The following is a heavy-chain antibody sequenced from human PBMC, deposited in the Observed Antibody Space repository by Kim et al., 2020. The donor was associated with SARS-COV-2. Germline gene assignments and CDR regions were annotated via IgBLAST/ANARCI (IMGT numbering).Heavy chain of an antibody. CDR3: ARDREAYCGGDCYYYYYGMDV. CDR2: ISAYNGNT. Sequence: ASVKVSCKASGYAFTSYGISWVRQAPGQGLEWMGWISAYNGNTNYAQKLQGRVTMTTDTSTSTAYMELRSLRSDDTAVYYCARDREAYCGGDCYYYYYGMDVWGQGNTVTVS. CDR1: GYAFTSYG. J-gene: IGHJ6*02. D-gene: IGHD2-21*01. V-gene: IGHV1-18*04.